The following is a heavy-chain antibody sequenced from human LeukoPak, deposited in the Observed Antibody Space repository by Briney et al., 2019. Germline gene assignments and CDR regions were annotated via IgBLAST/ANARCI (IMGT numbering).Heavy chain of an antibody. CDR2: MNPNSGNT. CDR3: ARGEWELLGAFDI. J-gene: IGHJ3*02. V-gene: IGHV1-8*03. CDR1: GYTFTSYD. Sequence: ASVKVSCKASGYTFTSYDINWVRQATGQGLEWMGWMNPNSGNTGYAQKFQGRVTITRNTSISTAYMELSSLRSEDTAAYYCARGEWELLGAFDIWGQGTMVTVSS. D-gene: IGHD1-26*01.